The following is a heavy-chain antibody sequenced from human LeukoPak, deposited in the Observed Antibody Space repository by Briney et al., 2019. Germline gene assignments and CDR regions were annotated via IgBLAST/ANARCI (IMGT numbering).Heavy chain of an antibody. Sequence: EAGGSLRLSCAASGFTFSSYAMSWVRQAPGKGLEWVSAISGRGGSTYYADSVKGRFTISRDNAKNSLYLQMNSLRAEDTAVYYCARDRSGYDWGGYYYYYGMDVWGQGTTVTVSS. J-gene: IGHJ6*02. CDR1: GFTFSSYA. V-gene: IGHV3-23*01. D-gene: IGHD5-12*01. CDR3: ARDRSGYDWGGYYYYYGMDV. CDR2: ISGRGGST.